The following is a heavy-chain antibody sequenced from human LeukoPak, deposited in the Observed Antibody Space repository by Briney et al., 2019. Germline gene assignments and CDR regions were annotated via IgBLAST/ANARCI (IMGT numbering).Heavy chain of an antibody. V-gene: IGHV2-5*02. CDR1: GFSLSTSGVG. CDR2: IFWDDDK. J-gene: IGHJ1*01. D-gene: IGHD3-10*01. Sequence: SGPTLVNPTQTLTLTCTFSGFSLSTSGVGVGWIHQPPGKALEWLAFIFWDDDKRYSPSLKSRLTITKDTSKNQVVLTMTNLDPVDTATYYCAHRPHYSGSGSYSFQHWGQGTLVTVSS. CDR3: AHRPHYSGSGSYSFQH.